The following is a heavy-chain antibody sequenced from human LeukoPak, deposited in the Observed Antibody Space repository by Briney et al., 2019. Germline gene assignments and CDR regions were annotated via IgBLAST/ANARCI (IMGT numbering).Heavy chain of an antibody. Sequence: GGSLRLSCAASGFTFSSYGMHWVRQAPGKGREWVAFIRYDGSDKYYADSVNGRFTISRDNSKNTLYLEMNSLRAEDTAAYYCAKDDLGTAFYFDHWGQGTLVTVSS. D-gene: IGHD5-18*01. V-gene: IGHV3-30*02. CDR1: GFTFSSYG. CDR2: IRYDGSDK. J-gene: IGHJ4*02. CDR3: AKDDLGTAFYFDH.